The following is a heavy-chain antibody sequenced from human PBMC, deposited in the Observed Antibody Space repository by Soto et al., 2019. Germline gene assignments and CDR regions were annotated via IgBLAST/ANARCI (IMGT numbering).Heavy chain of an antibody. CDR1: GFTFSSYA. CDR2: VSGSGGST. CDR3: AKETNYDFWSGSEY. J-gene: IGHJ4*02. Sequence: EVQLLESGGGLVQPGGSLRLSCAASGFTFSSYAMSLVRQAPGKGLEWVSAVSGSGGSTYYADSVKGRFTISRDNSKNTLYLQMNSLRAEDTAVYYCAKETNYDFWSGSEYWGQGTLVTVSS. V-gene: IGHV3-23*01. D-gene: IGHD3-3*01.